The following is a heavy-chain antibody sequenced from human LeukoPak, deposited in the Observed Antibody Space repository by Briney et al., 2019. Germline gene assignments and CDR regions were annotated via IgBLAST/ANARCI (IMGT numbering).Heavy chain of an antibody. V-gene: IGHV3-21*01. CDR1: GFTFSSYS. Sequence: GGSLRLSCAASGFTFSSYSMNWVRQAPGKGLEWVSSISSSSSYIYYADSVKGRFTISRDNAKNSLYLQMNSLRAEDAAVYYCARDRDDAFDIWGQGTMVTVSS. J-gene: IGHJ3*02. CDR3: ARDRDDAFDI. CDR2: ISSSSSYI.